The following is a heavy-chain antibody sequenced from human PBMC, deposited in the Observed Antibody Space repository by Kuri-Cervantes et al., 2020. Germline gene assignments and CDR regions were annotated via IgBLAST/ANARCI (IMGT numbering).Heavy chain of an antibody. CDR1: GYTLTGYY. D-gene: IGHD2-15*01. J-gene: IGHJ5*02. V-gene: IGHV1-2*02. CDR2: INPNSGGT. CDR3: ARVVVAATHWFDP. Sequence: ASVKVSCKASGYTLTGYYMHWVRQAPGQGLEWMGWINPNSGGTNYAQKFQGRVTMTRNTSISTAYMELSSLRSEDTAVYYCARVVVAATHWFDPWGQGTLVTDSS.